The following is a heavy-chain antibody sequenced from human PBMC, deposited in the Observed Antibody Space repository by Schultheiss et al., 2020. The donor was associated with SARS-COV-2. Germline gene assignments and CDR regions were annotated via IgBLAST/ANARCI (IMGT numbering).Heavy chain of an antibody. CDR1: GFTISSSY. CDR2: IYTGGST. CDR3: ARDVGIAAVTDDY. Sequence: GESLKISCVASGFTISSSYMTWVRQTPGKGLEWVSTIYTGGSTYYADSVKGRFTISRDSSKNTLYLQMNSLRIEDTAVYYCARDVGIAAVTDDYWGQGTLVTVSS. J-gene: IGHJ4*02. D-gene: IGHD6-13*01. V-gene: IGHV3-66*01.